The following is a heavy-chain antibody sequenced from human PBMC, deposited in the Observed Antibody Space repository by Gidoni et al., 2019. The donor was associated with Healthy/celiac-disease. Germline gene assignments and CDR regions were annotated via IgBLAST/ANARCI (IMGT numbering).Heavy chain of an antibody. Sequence: EVQLVESGGVVVQPGGSLSPSCAASGFTFDDYTIHWVRQAPGKGLEWVSLISWDGGSTYYADSVKGRFTISRDNSKNSLYLQMNSLRTEDTALYYCAKGYGFDYWGQGTLVTVSS. V-gene: IGHV3-43*01. CDR2: ISWDGGST. CDR1: GFTFDDYT. CDR3: AKGYGFDY. J-gene: IGHJ4*02. D-gene: IGHD3-16*01.